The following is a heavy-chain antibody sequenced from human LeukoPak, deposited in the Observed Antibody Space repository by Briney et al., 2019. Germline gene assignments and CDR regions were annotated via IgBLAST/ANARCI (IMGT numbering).Heavy chain of an antibody. V-gene: IGHV3-53*01. D-gene: IGHD6-19*01. CDR1: GFTVSSNT. Sequence: GGSLRLSCEASGFTVSSNTVSWVRQAPGKGLGWVSVIYGSGDVYYADSMRGRFTISRDNSKNTVYLQINSLRVEDTAVHYCAREIYNSGVAYWGQGTLVIVSS. CDR3: AREIYNSGVAY. CDR2: IYGSGDV. J-gene: IGHJ4*02.